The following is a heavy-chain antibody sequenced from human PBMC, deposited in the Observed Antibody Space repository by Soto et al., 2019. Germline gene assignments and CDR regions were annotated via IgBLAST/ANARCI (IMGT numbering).Heavy chain of an antibody. CDR3: AKEAASGYSYGAGYYYYYYMDV. J-gene: IGHJ6*03. Sequence: GGSLRLSCAASGFTFSSYAMSWVRQAPGKGLEWVSAISGSGGSTYYADSVKGRFTISRDNSKNTLYLQMNSLRAEDTAVYYCAKEAASGYSYGAGYYYYYYMDVWGKGTTVTVSS. CDR2: ISGSGGST. CDR1: GFTFSSYA. D-gene: IGHD5-18*01. V-gene: IGHV3-23*01.